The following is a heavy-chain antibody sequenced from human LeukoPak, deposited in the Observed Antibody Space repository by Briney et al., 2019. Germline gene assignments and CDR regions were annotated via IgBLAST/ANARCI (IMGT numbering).Heavy chain of an antibody. CDR1: GGSISSGSYY. CDR3: AREDRYYDFWSGSYTVHYYYGMDV. CDR2: IYTSGST. V-gene: IGHV4-61*02. J-gene: IGHJ6*02. Sequence: SETLSLTCTVSGGSISSGSYYWSWIRQPAGKGLEWIGRIYTSGSTNYNPSLKSRVTISVDTSKNQFSLKLSSVTAADTAVYYCAREDRYYDFWSGSYTVHYYYGMDVWGQGTTVTVSS. D-gene: IGHD3-3*01.